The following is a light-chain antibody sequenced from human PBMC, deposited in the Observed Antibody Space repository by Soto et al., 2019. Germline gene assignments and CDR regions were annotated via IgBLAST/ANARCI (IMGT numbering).Light chain of an antibody. CDR1: QTVTNN. CDR3: HQYNNWPTWT. V-gene: IGKV3-15*01. CDR2: RAS. Sequence: EIVVTQSPATLSVSPGDSATLSCRTSQTVTNNLAWYRQRPGQAPTLLIYRASEGATGVPDRFSGSGSGTEFTLTISSLQSEDFVVYFCHQYNNWPTWTFGQGTKVDIK. J-gene: IGKJ1*01.